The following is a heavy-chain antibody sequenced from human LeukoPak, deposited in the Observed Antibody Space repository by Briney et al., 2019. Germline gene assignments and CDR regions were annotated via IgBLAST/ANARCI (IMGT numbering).Heavy chain of an antibody. CDR3: VRALSSSSPY. Sequence: GGSLRLSCVASGPTLRNYGMNWVRQAPGTGLEWVAGMREDGGQEYYVDSVRGRFTISRDSAKNSLYLQMNSLRVEDTAVYYCVRALSSSSPYWGQGTLVTVSS. CDR2: MREDGGQE. V-gene: IGHV3-7*03. J-gene: IGHJ4*02. D-gene: IGHD6-6*01. CDR1: GPTLRNYG.